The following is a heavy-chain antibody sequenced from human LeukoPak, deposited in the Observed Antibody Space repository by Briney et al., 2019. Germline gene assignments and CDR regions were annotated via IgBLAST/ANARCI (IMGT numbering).Heavy chain of an antibody. V-gene: IGHV3-66*04. CDR3: ARRGDWQQGYWFDP. CDR1: GFTFSSYS. D-gene: IGHD2-21*02. CDR2: MYSIDST. J-gene: IGHJ5*02. Sequence: GGSLRLSCAASGFTFSSYSMNWVRQAPGKGLELVSLMYSIDSTYYADSVKGRFTISRDNSKNTLYLQMNSLRAEDTAVYYCARRGDWQQGYWFDPRGQGTLVTVSS.